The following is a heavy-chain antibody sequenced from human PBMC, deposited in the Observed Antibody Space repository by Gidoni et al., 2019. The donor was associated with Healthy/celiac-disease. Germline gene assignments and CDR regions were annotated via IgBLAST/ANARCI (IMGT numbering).Heavy chain of an antibody. CDR3: ARSHNLYSSTEEGLFDY. CDR2: IYYRGST. CDR1: GGSISSYY. J-gene: IGHJ4*02. D-gene: IGHD6-13*01. V-gene: IGHV4-59*08. Sequence: QVQLQESGPGLVKPSETLSLTRTVSGGSISSYYWSWIRQAPGKGLEWSGYIYYRGSTDYNTTLKSRVTISVDTSKNQFSLKLSSVTAADTAVYYCARSHNLYSSTEEGLFDYWGQGTLVTVSS.